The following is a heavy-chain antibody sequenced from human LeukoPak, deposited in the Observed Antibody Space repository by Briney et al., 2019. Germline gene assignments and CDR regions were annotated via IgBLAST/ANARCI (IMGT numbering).Heavy chain of an antibody. CDR1: GGSISSYY. CDR3: ARGGHYDSSGPIDY. D-gene: IGHD3-22*01. CDR2: IYYSGST. J-gene: IGHJ4*02. Sequence: SETLSLTCTVSGGSISSYYWSWIRQPPGKGLEWIGYIYYSGSTNYNPSLKSRVTISVDTSKNQFSLKLSSVTAADTAVYYCARGGHYDSSGPIDYWGQGTLVTVSS. V-gene: IGHV4-59*01.